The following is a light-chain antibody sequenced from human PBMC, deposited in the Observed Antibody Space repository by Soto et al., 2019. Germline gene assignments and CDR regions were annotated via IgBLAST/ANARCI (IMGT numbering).Light chain of an antibody. CDR3: QQYNNWPPWT. J-gene: IGKJ1*01. CDR2: GAS. CDR1: QSVSST. Sequence: EIVMTQSPATLSVSLGERATLSCRASQSVSSTLAWYQQKPGQAPRLLIYGASTRATGIPARFSGSGSGTEFTLTISSLQSEDFAVYYCQQYNNWPPWTFGQGTKVDI. V-gene: IGKV3-15*01.